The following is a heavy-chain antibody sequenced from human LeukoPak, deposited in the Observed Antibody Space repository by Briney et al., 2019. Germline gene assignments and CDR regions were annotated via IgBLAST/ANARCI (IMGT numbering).Heavy chain of an antibody. V-gene: IGHV4-59*08. CDR2: IYHSGST. J-gene: IGHJ4*02. D-gene: IGHD3-22*01. Sequence: SETLSLTCTVSGVSITSYYWSWIRQPPGKGLEWIGSIYHSGSTNDNPSLKSRFTTSVDTSKNQFSLKLSSVTAADTAVYYCARRGYYYDSSHYYYFDYWGQGTLVTVSS. CDR3: ARRGYYYDSSHYYYFDY. CDR1: GVSITSYY.